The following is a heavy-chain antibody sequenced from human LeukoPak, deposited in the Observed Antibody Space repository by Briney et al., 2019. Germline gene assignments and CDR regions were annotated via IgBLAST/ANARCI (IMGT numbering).Heavy chain of an antibody. V-gene: IGHV4-38-2*01. D-gene: IGHD1-26*01. Sequence: SETLSLTCAVSGYSISSGYYRGWIRQPPGKGLEWIGSIYHSGSTYYNPSLKSRVTISVDTSKNQFSLKLSSVTAADTAVYYCAGDVVGATRSWEYFQHWGQGTLVTVSS. CDR2: IYHSGST. J-gene: IGHJ1*01. CDR1: GYSISSGYY. CDR3: AGDVVGATRSWEYFQH.